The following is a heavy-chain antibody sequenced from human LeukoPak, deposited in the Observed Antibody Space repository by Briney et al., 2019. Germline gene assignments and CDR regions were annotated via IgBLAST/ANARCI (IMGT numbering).Heavy chain of an antibody. V-gene: IGHV4-34*01. CDR3: ARGSEDTAMEDYFDY. D-gene: IGHD5-18*01. CDR2: INHSGST. Sequence: GSLRLSCAASGFSFSSYSMIWVRQPPGKGLEWIGEINHSGSTNYNPSLKSRVTISVDTSKNQFSLKLSSVTAADTAVYYCARGSEDTAMEDYFDYWGQGTLVTVSS. CDR1: GFSFSSYS. J-gene: IGHJ4*02.